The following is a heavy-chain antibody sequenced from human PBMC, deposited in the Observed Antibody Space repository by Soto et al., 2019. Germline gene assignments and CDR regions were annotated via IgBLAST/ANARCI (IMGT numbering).Heavy chain of an antibody. CDR3: ARDHLEGNWFDP. Sequence: QLQLQESGSGLVRPSQTLSLTCAVSGGSISSGGYSWNWIRQPPGKGLEWIGYIYHSGSTLYNPSLKRRVXLXVXXSKHQFSLKLTSVTAADTAVYYCARDHLEGNWFDPWGQGTLVTVSS. J-gene: IGHJ5*02. CDR1: GGSISSGGYS. V-gene: IGHV4-30-2*01. CDR2: IYHSGST.